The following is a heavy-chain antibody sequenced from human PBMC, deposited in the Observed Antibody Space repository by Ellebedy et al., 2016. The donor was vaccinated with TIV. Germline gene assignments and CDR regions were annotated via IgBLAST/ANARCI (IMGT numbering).Heavy chain of an antibody. D-gene: IGHD4-11*01. CDR2: ISHTGNT. J-gene: IGHJ4*02. CDR1: GGSVTSNTSY. V-gene: IGHV4-39*01. CDR3: ARHDRLHFFDL. Sequence: MPSETLSLTCTVSGGSVTSNTSYWAWIRQPPGKGLEWIGTISHTGNTSDNPSLMSRVTLSVDTSRNQFSLRLHAVTAADTAVYDCARHDRLHFFDLWGQGTLVTVSS.